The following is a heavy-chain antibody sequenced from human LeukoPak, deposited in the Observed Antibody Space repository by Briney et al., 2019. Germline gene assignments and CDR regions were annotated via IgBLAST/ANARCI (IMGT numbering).Heavy chain of an antibody. Sequence: SETLSLTCTVSGGSISSYYWSWIRQPPGKGLEWIGYIYYSGSTNYNPSLKSRVTISVDTSKNQFSLKLSSVTAADTAVYYCAREVGPWELRSADDFDIWGQGTMVTVSS. D-gene: IGHD1-26*01. CDR1: GGSISSYY. J-gene: IGHJ3*02. CDR2: IYYSGST. CDR3: AREVGPWELRSADDFDI. V-gene: IGHV4-59*01.